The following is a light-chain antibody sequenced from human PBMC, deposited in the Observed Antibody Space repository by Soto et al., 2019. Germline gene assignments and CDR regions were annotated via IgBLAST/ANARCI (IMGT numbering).Light chain of an antibody. CDR1: QSVSTS. V-gene: IGKV3-11*01. CDR3: QVRDVWPT. Sequence: IVLTQSPATLSLSPGERAALSCRASQSVSTSLVWYQHKPGQAPRLIIYGASKRAPGIPARFSGSGSGTDFTLTISSPEPEDFAVYYCQVRDVWPTFGQGTKV. J-gene: IGKJ1*01. CDR2: GAS.